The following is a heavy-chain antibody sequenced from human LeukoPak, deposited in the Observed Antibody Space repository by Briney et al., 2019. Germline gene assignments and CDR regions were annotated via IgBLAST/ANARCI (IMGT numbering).Heavy chain of an antibody. V-gene: IGHV3-23*01. Sequence: GGSLRLSCAGSGFTFSSCAMSWVRQAPGKGLEWVSAISDTGATTYDADSVKGRFTISRDNSRSTLYLQMNSLRAEDTALYYCAKDTSIGRYCTNGVCSPFDYWGQGTLVTVSP. J-gene: IGHJ4*02. CDR1: GFTFSSCA. CDR2: ISDTGATT. CDR3: AKDTSIGRYCTNGVCSPFDY. D-gene: IGHD2-8*01.